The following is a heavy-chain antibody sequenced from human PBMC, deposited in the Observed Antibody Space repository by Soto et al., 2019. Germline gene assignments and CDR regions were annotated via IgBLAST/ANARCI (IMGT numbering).Heavy chain of an antibody. D-gene: IGHD2-2*01. CDR3: AKDLGYCSSTSCYAGHYYYGMEV. Sequence: PGGSLRLSCAASGLTXSSYGMHWVRQAPGKGLEWVAVISYDGSNKYYADSVKGRFTISRDNSKNTLYLQMNSLRAEDTAVYYCAKDLGYCSSTSCYAGHYYYGMEVWGQGTTVTVSS. CDR1: GLTXSSYG. V-gene: IGHV3-30*18. CDR2: ISYDGSNK. J-gene: IGHJ6*02.